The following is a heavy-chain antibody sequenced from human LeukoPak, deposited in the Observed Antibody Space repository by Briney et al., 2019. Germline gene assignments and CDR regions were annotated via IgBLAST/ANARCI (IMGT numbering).Heavy chain of an antibody. Sequence: GASVKVSCKASGYTFTSYGISWVRQAPGQGLEWMGWISAYNGNTNYAQKLQGRVTMTTGTSTSTAYMELRSLRSDDTAVYYCARVGIVGATGVSYYFDYWGQGTLVTVSS. V-gene: IGHV1-18*01. CDR2: ISAYNGNT. D-gene: IGHD1-26*01. CDR1: GYTFTSYG. J-gene: IGHJ4*02. CDR3: ARVGIVGATGVSYYFDY.